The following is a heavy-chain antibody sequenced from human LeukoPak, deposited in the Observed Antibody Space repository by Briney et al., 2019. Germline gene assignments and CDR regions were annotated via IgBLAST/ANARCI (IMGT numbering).Heavy chain of an antibody. CDR2: IIPIFGTA. CDR3: ARTTVTTESGFGY. J-gene: IGHJ4*02. V-gene: IGHV1-69*13. Sequence: ASVKVSCKASGGTFSSYAISWVRRAPGQGLEWMGGIIPIFGTANYAQKFQGRVTITADESTSTAHMELSSLRSEDTAVYYCARTTVTTESGFGYWGQGTLVTVSS. D-gene: IGHD4-17*01. CDR1: GGTFSSYA.